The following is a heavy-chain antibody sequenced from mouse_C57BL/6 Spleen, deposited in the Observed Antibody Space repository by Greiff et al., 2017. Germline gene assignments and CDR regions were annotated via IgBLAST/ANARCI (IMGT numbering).Heavy chain of an antibody. J-gene: IGHJ2*01. CDR2: IDPNSGGT. CDR3: ARGPITTVVGSIDY. Sequence: QVQLKQPGAELVKPGASVKLSCKASGYTFTSYWMHWVKQRPGRGLEWIGRIDPNSGGTKYNEKFKSKATLTVDKPSSTAYMQLSSLTSEDSAVYYFARGPITTVVGSIDYWGQGTTLTVSS. CDR1: GYTFTSYW. V-gene: IGHV1-72*01. D-gene: IGHD1-1*01.